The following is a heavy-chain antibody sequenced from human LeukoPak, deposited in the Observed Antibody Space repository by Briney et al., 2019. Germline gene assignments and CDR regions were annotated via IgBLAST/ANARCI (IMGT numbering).Heavy chain of an antibody. J-gene: IGHJ4*02. D-gene: IGHD3-22*01. Sequence: ASVRVSCKVSGYTLTELSMHWVRQAPGKGLEWMGGFDPENGETIYAQTFQGRVTMTEDTSTDTAYMELSSLRSEDTAVYYCATGLINYYDSSGYPYYFDYWGQGTLVTVSS. CDR1: GYTLTELS. CDR2: FDPENGET. V-gene: IGHV1-24*01. CDR3: ATGLINYYDSSGYPYYFDY.